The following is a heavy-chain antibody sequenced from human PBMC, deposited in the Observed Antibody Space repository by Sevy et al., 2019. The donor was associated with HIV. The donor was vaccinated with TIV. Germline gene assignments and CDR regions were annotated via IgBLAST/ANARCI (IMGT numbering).Heavy chain of an antibody. D-gene: IGHD6-13*01. V-gene: IGHV1-2*02. CDR1: GYTFTGYY. J-gene: IGHJ5*01. CDR3: ARTRIAAAGKARNRWYDS. Sequence: ASVKVSCKASGYTFTGYYMHWVRQAPGQGLEWMGWINPNSGGTNYAQKFQGRVTMTRDTSISTDYMELSRLRSDDTAVYYCARTRIAAAGKARNRWYDSWGQGTLVTVSS. CDR2: INPNSGGT.